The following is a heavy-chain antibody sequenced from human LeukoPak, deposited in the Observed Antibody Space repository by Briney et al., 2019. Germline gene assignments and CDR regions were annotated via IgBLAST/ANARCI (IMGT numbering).Heavy chain of an antibody. V-gene: IGHV1-69*06. CDR3: AKDGTEGSGYTTLDY. CDR2: IIPIFGTA. D-gene: IGHD5-12*01. Sequence: GASVKVSCKASGGTFSSYAISWVRQAPGQGLEWMGGIIPIFGTANYAQKFQGRVTITADKSTSTAYMELSRLRAEDTALYYCAKDGTEGSGYTTLDYWGQGTLVTVSS. J-gene: IGHJ4*02. CDR1: GGTFSSYA.